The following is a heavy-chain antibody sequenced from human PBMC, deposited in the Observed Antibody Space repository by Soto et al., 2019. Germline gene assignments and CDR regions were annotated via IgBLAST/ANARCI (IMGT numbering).Heavy chain of an antibody. CDR2: VSGNNGAS. V-gene: IGHV1-18*04. CDR3: VRDQKYFRVNGNWFDS. D-gene: IGHD2-2*01. CDR1: GYTSADFG. Sequence: QVQLMQSGTEVKKPGASVTVSCKASGYTSADFGISWVRQAPGQGLEWMGWVSGNNGASNPAPKVQGRITMTLETSTGVFYMALRSLRSDDTAIYYCVRDQKYFRVNGNWFDSWGQGTLVSVSS. J-gene: IGHJ5*01.